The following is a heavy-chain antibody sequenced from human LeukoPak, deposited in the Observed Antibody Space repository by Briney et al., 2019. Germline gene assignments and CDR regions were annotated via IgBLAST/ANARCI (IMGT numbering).Heavy chain of an antibody. CDR2: INPNSGGA. CDR3: ARDGPLLRQLTAFDY. CDR1: GYTFTGYY. V-gene: IGHV1-2*02. D-gene: IGHD6-13*01. Sequence: ASVKVSCKASGYTFTGYYMHWVRQAPGQGLEWMGWINPNSGGANYAQKFQGRVTMTRDTSISTAYMELSRLRSDDTAVYYCARDGPLLRQLTAFDYWGQGTLVTVSS. J-gene: IGHJ4*02.